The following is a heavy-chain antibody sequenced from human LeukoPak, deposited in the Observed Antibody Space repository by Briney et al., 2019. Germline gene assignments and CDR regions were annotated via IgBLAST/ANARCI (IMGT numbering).Heavy chain of an antibody. Sequence: GGSLRLSCAASGFTFSNAWMSWVRQAPGKGLEWVGGIKSKTDGGTTDYAAPVKGRFTISRDDSKNTLYLQMNSLKTEDTAVCYCTTGWWLDGGFDYWGQGTLVTVSS. V-gene: IGHV3-15*01. J-gene: IGHJ4*02. D-gene: IGHD5-12*01. CDR3: TTGWWLDGGFDY. CDR2: IKSKTDGGTT. CDR1: GFTFSNAW.